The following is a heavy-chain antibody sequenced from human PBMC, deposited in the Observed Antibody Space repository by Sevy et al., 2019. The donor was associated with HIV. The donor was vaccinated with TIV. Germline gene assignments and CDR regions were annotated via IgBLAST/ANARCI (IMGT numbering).Heavy chain of an antibody. CDR1: GFTFSNFA. D-gene: IGHD5-18*01. CDR3: AKKMGGGSGMAFLVDY. V-gene: IGHV3-23*01. Sequence: GGSLRLSCAASGFTFSNFAMGWVRQAPGKGLDWISVISVTGDYTYYADSVKGRFTISRDNSKNTLFLQMNSLRAEDTAIFYCAKKMGGGSGMAFLVDYWGQGTLVTVSS. CDR2: ISVTGDYT. J-gene: IGHJ4*02.